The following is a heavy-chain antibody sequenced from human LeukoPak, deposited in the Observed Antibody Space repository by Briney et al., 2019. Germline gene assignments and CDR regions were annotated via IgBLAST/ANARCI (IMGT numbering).Heavy chain of an antibody. J-gene: IGHJ4*02. CDR3: ARDGRYAGLFDY. CDR2: ISGSSSTI. D-gene: IGHD1-1*01. Sequence: GGSLRLSCAASGFTFSSYSMNWVRQAPGKGLEWVSYISGSSSTIYYADSVKGRFTISRDNAKNSLYLQMNSLRAEDTAVYYCARDGRYAGLFDYWGQGTLVTVSS. V-gene: IGHV3-48*04. CDR1: GFTFSSYS.